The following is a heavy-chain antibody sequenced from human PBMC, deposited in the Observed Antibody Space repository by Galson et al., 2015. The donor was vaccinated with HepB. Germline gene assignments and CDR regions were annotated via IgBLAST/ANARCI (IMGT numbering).Heavy chain of an antibody. CDR1: GYTFTGHY. J-gene: IGHJ5*02. V-gene: IGHV1-2*02. D-gene: IGHD3-10*01. CDR2: INPNSGGT. Sequence: SVKVSCKASGYTFTGHYMHWVRQAPGQGLEWMGWINPNSGGTNYAQKFQGRVTMTRDTSISTAYMELSRLRSDDTAVYYCARRGLYGSGSYMGPWFDPWGQGTLVTVSS. CDR3: ARRGLYGSGSYMGPWFDP.